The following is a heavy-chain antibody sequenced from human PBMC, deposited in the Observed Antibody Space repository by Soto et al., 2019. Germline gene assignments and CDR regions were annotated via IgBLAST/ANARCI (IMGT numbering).Heavy chain of an antibody. CDR3: ARDRARFGETQREFDP. CDR2: IWYDGSNK. D-gene: IGHD3-10*01. Sequence: PGGSLRLSCAASGFTFSSYGMHWVRQAPGKGLEWVAVIWYDGSNKYYADSVKGRFTISRDNSKNTLYLQMNSLRAEDTAVYYCARDRARFGETQREFDPWGQGTLVTVSS. J-gene: IGHJ5*02. V-gene: IGHV3-33*01. CDR1: GFTFSSYG.